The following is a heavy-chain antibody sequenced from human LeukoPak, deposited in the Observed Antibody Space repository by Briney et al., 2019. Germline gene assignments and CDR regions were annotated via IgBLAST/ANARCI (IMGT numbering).Heavy chain of an antibody. CDR2: IRSKAYGGTT. CDR3: TSIPRGYSGYFDY. J-gene: IGHJ4*02. Sequence: GGSLRLSCAASGFTFSSYAMSWFRQAPGKGLEWVGFIRSKAYGGTTEYAASVKGRFTISRDDSKSIAYLQMNSLKTEDTAVYYCTSIPRGYSGYFDYWGQGTLVTVSS. V-gene: IGHV3-49*03. D-gene: IGHD5-12*01. CDR1: GFTFSSYA.